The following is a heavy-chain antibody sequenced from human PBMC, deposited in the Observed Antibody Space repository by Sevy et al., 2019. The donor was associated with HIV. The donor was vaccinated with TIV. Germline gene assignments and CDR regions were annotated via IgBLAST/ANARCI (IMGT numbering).Heavy chain of an antibody. CDR3: ARADCTNGVCYGLGY. D-gene: IGHD2-8*01. J-gene: IGHJ4*02. V-gene: IGHV1-18*01. Sequence: ASVKVSCKASGYTFTSYGISWVRQAPGQGLEWMGWISAYNGNTNYAQKLQGRVTMTTDTSTSTAYMELRSLRSDDTAVYYCARADCTNGVCYGLGYWGQGTLVTVSS. CDR2: ISAYNGNT. CDR1: GYTFTSYG.